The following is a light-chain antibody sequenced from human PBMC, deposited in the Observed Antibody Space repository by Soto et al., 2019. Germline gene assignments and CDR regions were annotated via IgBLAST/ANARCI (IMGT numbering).Light chain of an antibody. Sequence: DIQLTQSPSTLAASVGDRVAITCRASQNIGSWLAWYNQRPGKAPNLLIYKASTLESGVQSRFSGSGSGTEFTLPISSLQPDDFATDYCQHCHRYLTFGQGTKVDIK. CDR2: KAS. CDR1: QNIGSW. J-gene: IGKJ1*01. CDR3: QHCHRYLT. V-gene: IGKV1-5*03.